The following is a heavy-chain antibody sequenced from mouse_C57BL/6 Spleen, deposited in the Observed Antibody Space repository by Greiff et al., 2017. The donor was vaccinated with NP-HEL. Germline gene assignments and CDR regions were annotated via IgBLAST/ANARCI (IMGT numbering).Heavy chain of an antibody. Sequence: QVQLKESGPELVKPGASVKISCKASGYAFSSSWMNWVKQRPGKGLEWIGRIYPGDGDTNYNGKFKGKATLTADKSSSTAYMQLSSLTSEDSAVYCCARERWDEGYAMDYWGQGTSVTVSS. CDR2: IYPGDGDT. J-gene: IGHJ4*01. CDR3: ARERWDEGYAMDY. D-gene: IGHD4-1*01. CDR1: GYAFSSSW. V-gene: IGHV1-82*01.